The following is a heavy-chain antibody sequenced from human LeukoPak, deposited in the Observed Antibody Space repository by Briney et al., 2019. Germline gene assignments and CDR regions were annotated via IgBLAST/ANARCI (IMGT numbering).Heavy chain of an antibody. CDR3: ASHARQAGVYYFDY. Sequence: GASVKVSCKASGDTFTSYDISWVRQATGQGLEWMGWMNPNSGNTGYAQKFQGRVTMTRNTSISTAYMELSSLRSEDTAVYYCASHARQAGVYYFDYWGQGTLVTVSS. CDR1: GDTFTSYD. V-gene: IGHV1-8*01. D-gene: IGHD6-19*01. CDR2: MNPNSGNT. J-gene: IGHJ4*02.